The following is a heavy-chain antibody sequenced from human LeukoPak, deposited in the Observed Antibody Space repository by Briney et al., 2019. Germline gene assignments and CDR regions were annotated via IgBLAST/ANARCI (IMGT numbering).Heavy chain of an antibody. V-gene: IGHV3-30-3*01. J-gene: IGHJ4*02. Sequence: PGGSLRLSCAASGFTFSSYAMHWVRQAPGKGLEWVAVISYDGSNKYYADSVKGRFTISRDNSKNTLFLQMNSLRGEDTAVYYCARDRTRDGYNQGRVFDYWGQGTLVTVS. CDR2: ISYDGSNK. CDR3: ARDRTRDGYNQGRVFDY. CDR1: GFTFSSYA. D-gene: IGHD5-24*01.